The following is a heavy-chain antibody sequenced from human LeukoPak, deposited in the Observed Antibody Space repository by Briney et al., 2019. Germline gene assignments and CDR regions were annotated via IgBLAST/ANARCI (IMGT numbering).Heavy chain of an antibody. D-gene: IGHD3-22*01. CDR3: ARGPYKYDGSGAFDI. CDR1: GGSFSGYY. Sequence: ASETLSLTCAVYGGSFSGYYWSWIRQPPGKGLEWIGEIYHSGSTNYNPSLKSRVTISVDTSKNQFSLKLTSVTAADTAVYYCARGPYKYDGSGAFDIWGQGTMVTVSS. V-gene: IGHV4-34*01. CDR2: IYHSGST. J-gene: IGHJ3*02.